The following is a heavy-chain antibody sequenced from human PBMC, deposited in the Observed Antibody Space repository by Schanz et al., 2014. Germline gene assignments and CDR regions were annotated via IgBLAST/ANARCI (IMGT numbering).Heavy chain of an antibody. J-gene: IGHJ4*02. CDR1: GFSFSDYS. D-gene: IGHD3-3*01. Sequence: EVQLVESGGGLVKPGGSLRLSCAASGFSFSDYSMSWVRQAPGKGLEWVSSLSGGSSYIFYADSVKGRFTISRDNSKNTLYLQMNSLRAEDTAVYYCARPIYDLWSGSFDYWGQGTLVTVSS. CDR2: LSGGSSYI. CDR3: ARPIYDLWSGSFDY. V-gene: IGHV3-21*01.